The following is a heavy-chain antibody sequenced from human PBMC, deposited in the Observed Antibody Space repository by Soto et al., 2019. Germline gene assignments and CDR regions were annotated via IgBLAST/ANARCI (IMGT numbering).Heavy chain of an antibody. CDR3: ARDHEYSSGWHQLYNWFDP. J-gene: IGHJ5*02. CDR1: GGSISSGDYY. CDR2: IYYSGST. D-gene: IGHD6-19*01. Sequence: SETLSLTCTVSGGSISSGDYYWSWIRQPPGKGLEWIGYIYYSGSTYYNPSLKSRVTISVDTSKNQFSLKLSSVTAADTAVYYCARDHEYSSGWHQLYNWFDPWGQGTLVTVSS. V-gene: IGHV4-30-4*01.